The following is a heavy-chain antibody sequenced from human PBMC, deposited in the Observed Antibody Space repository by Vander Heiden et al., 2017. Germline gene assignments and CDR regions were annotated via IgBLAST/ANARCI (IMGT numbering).Heavy chain of an antibody. CDR3: ARGGDIVGVVAATGFDP. D-gene: IGHD2-15*01. CDR1: GGTFSSYA. V-gene: IGHV1-69*01. Sequence: QVQLVQSGAEVKKPGSSVKVSCTASGGTFSSYAISWVRQAPGQGLEWRGGITPIFGTANYAQKFQGRVTITADESTSTAYMELSSLRSEDTAVYYCARGGDIVGVVAATGFDPWGQGTLVTVSS. J-gene: IGHJ5*02. CDR2: ITPIFGTA.